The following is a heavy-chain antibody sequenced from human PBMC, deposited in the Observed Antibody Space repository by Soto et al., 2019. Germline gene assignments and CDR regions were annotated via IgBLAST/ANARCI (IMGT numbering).Heavy chain of an antibody. J-gene: IGHJ5*02. V-gene: IGHV3-11*01. CDR2: ISSSGSTI. CDR1: GFTFSDYY. Sequence: GGSLRLSCAASGFTFSDYYMSWIRQAPGKGLEWVSYISSSGSTIYYADSVKGRFTISRDNAKNSLYLQMNSLRAEDTAVYYCARDPLSSIAARPAPSWFDPWGQGTLVTVSS. CDR3: ARDPLSSIAARPAPSWFDP. D-gene: IGHD6-6*01.